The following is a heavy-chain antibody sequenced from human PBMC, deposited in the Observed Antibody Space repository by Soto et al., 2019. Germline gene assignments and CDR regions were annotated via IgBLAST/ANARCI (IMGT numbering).Heavy chain of an antibody. CDR1: EFSFNNYW. CDR2: INSDGSRT. CDR3: ACDCGGDCFGFVP. J-gene: IGHJ5*02. D-gene: IGHD2-21*02. Sequence: EIQLVEFGGGLVRPGGSLRLSCVVSEFSFNNYWMHWVRQAPGKEPVWVSRINSDGSRTTYADSVKGRFTISRDNAKNTLYLQMNSLRAEDTAVYYCACDCGGDCFGFVPWGQGTLVTVSS. V-gene: IGHV3-74*03.